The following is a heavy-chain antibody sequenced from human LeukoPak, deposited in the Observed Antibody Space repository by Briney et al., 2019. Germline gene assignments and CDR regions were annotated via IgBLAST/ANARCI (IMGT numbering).Heavy chain of an antibody. CDR1: GLTFSKAW. J-gene: IGHJ4*02. V-gene: IGHV3-15*05. CDR3: TAFDCSAGSCFSPFDH. CDR2: IKSNSDGGTT. D-gene: IGHD2-15*01. Sequence: AGGSLRLSCEASGLTFSKAWMSWVREVPGKVMEWVGRIKSNSDGGTTDYAAPVKGRLSISRDDSKNTVYLQMNSLKTEDTALYFCTAFDCSAGSCFSPFDHWGQGTLVTVSP.